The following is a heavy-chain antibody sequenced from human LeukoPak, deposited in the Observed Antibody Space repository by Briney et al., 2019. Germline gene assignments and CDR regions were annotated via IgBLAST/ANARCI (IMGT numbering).Heavy chain of an antibody. CDR1: GYTFTNYD. CDR3: ARAPSWGTTGYSYYYMDV. D-gene: IGHD4-11*01. CDR2: MSPNSGNT. V-gene: IGHV1-8*03. J-gene: IGHJ6*03. Sequence: GASVKVSCKASGYTFTNYDINWVRQATGQGLEWVGWMSPNSGNTGYAQKFQGRVTITRNTSRSTAYMEVSSLRSEDTAVYYCARAPSWGTTGYSYYYMDVWGKGTTVTVSS.